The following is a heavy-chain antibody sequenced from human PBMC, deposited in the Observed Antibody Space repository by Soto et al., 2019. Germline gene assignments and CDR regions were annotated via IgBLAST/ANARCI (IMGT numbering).Heavy chain of an antibody. CDR3: TRMGKAVAGMAY. CDR2: IYYSGST. D-gene: IGHD6-19*01. Sequence: SETLSLSCTVCSGSISSYYWSWIRQPPGKGLEWIGYIYYSGSTNYNPSLKSRVTISVDTSKNQFSLKLSSVTAADTAVYYCTRMGKAVAGMAYRGKGTLVPVS. J-gene: IGHJ4*02. V-gene: IGHV4-59*08. CDR1: SGSISSYY.